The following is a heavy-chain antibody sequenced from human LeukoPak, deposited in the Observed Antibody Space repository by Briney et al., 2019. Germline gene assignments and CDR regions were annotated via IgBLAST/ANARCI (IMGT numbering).Heavy chain of an antibody. CDR1: GVSFADYY. V-gene: IGHV4-34*01. D-gene: IGHD4-17*01. J-gene: IGHJ4*02. CDR3: TRMTTGHDY. CDR2: INHSGYT. Sequence: SETLSLTCAVSGVSFADYYWAWVRQTPGKGLERIGEINHSGYTNDSPSLKSRVTLSIYTSRKQFSLNLRSVTVADAGIYYCTRMTTGHDYWGQGTLVTVSS.